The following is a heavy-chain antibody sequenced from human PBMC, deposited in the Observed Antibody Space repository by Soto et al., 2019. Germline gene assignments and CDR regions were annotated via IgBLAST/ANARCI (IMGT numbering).Heavy chain of an antibody. CDR1: GYSFTSYW. V-gene: IGHV5-10-1*01. CDR3: ARRDRTDIVVVPADYGMDV. J-gene: IGHJ6*02. D-gene: IGHD2-2*01. Sequence: PGESLKISCNGSGYSFTSYWISWVRQMPGKGLEWMGRIDPSDSYTNYSPSFQGHVTISADKSISTAYLQWSSLKASDTAMYYCARRDRTDIVVVPADYGMDVWGQGTTVTVSS. CDR2: IDPSDSYT.